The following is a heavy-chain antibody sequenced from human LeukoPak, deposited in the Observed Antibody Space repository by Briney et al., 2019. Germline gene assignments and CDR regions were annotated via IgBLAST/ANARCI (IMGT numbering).Heavy chain of an antibody. Sequence: PGGSLRLSCAASGFTFSSYAMHWVRQAPGKGLEYVSAISSNGGSTYYANSVKGRFTISRDNSKNTLYLQMGSLRAEDMAVYYCARSDSSGYYYLKPLDYWGRGTLVTVSS. CDR3: ARSDSSGYYYLKPLDY. J-gene: IGHJ4*02. CDR2: ISSNGGST. D-gene: IGHD3-22*01. CDR1: GFTFSSYA. V-gene: IGHV3-64*01.